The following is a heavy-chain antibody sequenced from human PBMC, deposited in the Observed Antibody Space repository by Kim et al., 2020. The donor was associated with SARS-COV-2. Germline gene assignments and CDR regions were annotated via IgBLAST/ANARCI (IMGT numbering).Heavy chain of an antibody. D-gene: IGHD6-19*01. Sequence: GGSLRLSCAASGFTFSSYGMHWVRQAPGKGLEWVAVIWYDGSNKYYADSVKGRFTISRDNSKNTLYLQMNSLRAEDTAVYYCARDQVVSSGWYVDYWGQGTLVTVSS. CDR2: IWYDGSNK. V-gene: IGHV3-33*01. J-gene: IGHJ4*02. CDR1: GFTFSSYG. CDR3: ARDQVVSSGWYVDY.